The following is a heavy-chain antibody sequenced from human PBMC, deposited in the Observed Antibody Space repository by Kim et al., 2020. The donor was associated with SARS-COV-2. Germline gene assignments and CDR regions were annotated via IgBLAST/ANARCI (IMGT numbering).Heavy chain of an antibody. D-gene: IGHD5-18*01. CDR1: GFTLSNHA. J-gene: IGHJ4*02. V-gene: IGHV3-23*01. CDR3: VKFTTAPGAGL. CDR2: LSKSGDST. Sequence: GGSLRLSCVASGFTLSNHAMSWVRQAPGKGLEWVSTLSKSGDSTYYADSVKGRFTISRDNSKNTLYLQMNSLKADDTAVFYCVKFTTAPGAGLWGQGTLVTVSS.